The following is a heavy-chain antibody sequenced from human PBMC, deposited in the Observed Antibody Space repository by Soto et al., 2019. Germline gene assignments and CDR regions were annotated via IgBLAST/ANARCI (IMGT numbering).Heavy chain of an antibody. J-gene: IGHJ5*02. CDR2: IKQDGSEK. Sequence: GGSLRLSCAASGFTFSSYWMSWVRQDPGKGLEWVANIKQDGSEKYYVDSVKGRFTISRDNAKNSLYLQMNSLRAEDTAVYYCARTQGSNWFDPWGQGTLVTVSS. D-gene: IGHD2-15*01. CDR1: GFTFSSYW. V-gene: IGHV3-7*03. CDR3: ARTQGSNWFDP.